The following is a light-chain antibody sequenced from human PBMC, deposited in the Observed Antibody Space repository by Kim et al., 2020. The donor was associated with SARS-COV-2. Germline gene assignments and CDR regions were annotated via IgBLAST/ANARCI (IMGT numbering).Light chain of an antibody. CDR2: DAS. V-gene: IGKV3-11*01. CDR3: QQGSNWPLS. Sequence: EIVLTQSPATLSLSPGERATLSCRASQSVSSYLTWYQQKPGQAPRLLIYDASNRATGIPARFSGGGSGTDFTLTISSLEPEDFAVYYCQQGSNWPLSFGGGTKLEIK. CDR1: QSVSSY. J-gene: IGKJ4*01.